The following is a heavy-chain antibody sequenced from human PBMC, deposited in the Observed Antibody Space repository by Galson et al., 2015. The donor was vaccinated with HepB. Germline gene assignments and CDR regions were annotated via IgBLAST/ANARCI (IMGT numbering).Heavy chain of an antibody. V-gene: IGHV1-2*02. J-gene: IGHJ4*02. CDR2: INPNSGGT. CDR3: ARDSDCTNGVCYTGGFDY. CDR1: GYTFTGYY. D-gene: IGHD2-8*01. Sequence: SVKVSCKASGYTFTGYYMHWVRQAPGQGLEWMGWINPNSGGTNYAQKFQGRVTMTRDTSISTAYMELSRLRSDDTAVYYCARDSDCTNGVCYTGGFDYWGQGTLVTVSS.